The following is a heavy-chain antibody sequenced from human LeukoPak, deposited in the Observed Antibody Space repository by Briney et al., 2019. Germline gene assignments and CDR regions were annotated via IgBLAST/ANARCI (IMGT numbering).Heavy chain of an antibody. CDR1: GYTFTGYY. CDR3: ARDLRSGGVTYGQDS. V-gene: IGHV1-2*02. J-gene: IGHJ4*02. D-gene: IGHD5-18*01. CDR2: INPNSGGT. Sequence: APVKVSCKASGYTFTGYYMHWVRQAPGQGLEWMGWINPNSGGTNYAQKFQGRVTMTRDTSISTAYMDLSRLTSDDTAVYYCARDLRSGGVTYGQDSWGQGTLVTVSS.